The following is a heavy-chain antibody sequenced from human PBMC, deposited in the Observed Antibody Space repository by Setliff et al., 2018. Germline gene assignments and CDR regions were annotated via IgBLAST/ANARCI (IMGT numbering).Heavy chain of an antibody. CDR1: GLIVSDIH. CDR3: ARDLGNWFDP. D-gene: IGHD3-16*01. J-gene: IGHJ5*01. Sequence: GASLKISCAVSGLIVSDIHMTWVRQTPGKGLEWLSVIYNSDSRYYADSVKGRFTTSRDDSKNTLYLQMNNLRAEDTAIYYCARDLGNWFDPWGQGTLVTVSS. CDR2: IYNSDSR. V-gene: IGHV3-53*01.